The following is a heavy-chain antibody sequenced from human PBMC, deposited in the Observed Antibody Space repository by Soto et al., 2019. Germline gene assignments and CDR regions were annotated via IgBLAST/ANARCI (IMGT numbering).Heavy chain of an antibody. CDR1: GFTVSNHY. D-gene: IGHD2-2*01. V-gene: IGHV3-66*01. Sequence: EVQLVESGGGLVKPGGSLSLACAASGFTVSNHYMRWFFQAPGTGLEWVSLIYSVGETDYAASVKGRFTSSRDNSTNTLYLQMNSLRVDDTAVYYCSGDRPCDSTGCYGLWGQGTLVTVSS. J-gene: IGHJ4*02. CDR2: IYSVGET. CDR3: SGDRPCDSTGCYGL.